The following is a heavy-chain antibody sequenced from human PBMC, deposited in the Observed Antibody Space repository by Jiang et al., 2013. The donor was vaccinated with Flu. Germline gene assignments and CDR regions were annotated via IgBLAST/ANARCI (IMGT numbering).Heavy chain of an antibody. CDR3: ARGGIASAGLDYFDY. Sequence: KGRFTISRDNVKNSLYLQMNSLRDEDTAVYYCARGGIASAGLDYFDYWGQGTLVTVSS. V-gene: IGHV3-48*02. D-gene: IGHD6-13*01. J-gene: IGHJ4*02.